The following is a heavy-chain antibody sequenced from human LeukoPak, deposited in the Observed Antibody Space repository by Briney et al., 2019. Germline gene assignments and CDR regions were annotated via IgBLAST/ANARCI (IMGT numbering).Heavy chain of an antibody. CDR1: GFTFSSYG. V-gene: IGHV3-23*01. D-gene: IGHD2-15*01. J-gene: IGHJ5*01. CDR2: ISGSGGST. CDR3: AKEGLFGYCSGGSCSSWFDS. Sequence: GGSLRLSCAASGFTFSSYGMSWVRQAPGKGLEWVSTISGSGGSTYYADSVKGRFTVSRDNSMNTLYLQMHSLRAEDTAVYYCAKEGLFGYCSGGSCSSWFDSWGQGTLVTVSS.